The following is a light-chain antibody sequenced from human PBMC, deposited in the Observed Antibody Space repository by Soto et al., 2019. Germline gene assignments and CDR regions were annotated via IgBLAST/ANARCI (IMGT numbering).Light chain of an antibody. V-gene: IGKV3-11*01. CDR1: QSFRGL. CDR2: DAY. J-gene: IGKJ5*01. CDR3: QQYVISVT. Sequence: EVVLTQSPVTLSLSPGERATLSCRASQSFRGLLAWYQQKPGQAPRLLIYDAYNRATGIPPRFSGSGSGTDFTLTIGRLEPQDSAMYYCQQYVISVTFGQGTRLEIK.